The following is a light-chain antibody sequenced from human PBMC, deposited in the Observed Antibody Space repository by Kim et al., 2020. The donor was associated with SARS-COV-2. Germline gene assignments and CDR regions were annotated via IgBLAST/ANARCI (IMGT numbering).Light chain of an antibody. V-gene: IGKV3-20*01. CDR2: ATS. CDR3: HHLTSSPYYS. CDR1: QSMSAGY. Sequence: VVLTQSPGTLSLSPEERATLSCRASQSMSAGYLTWYQQKPGQAPRLLMYATSIRATGIPDRFSGSESGTDFILTINRLEPEDSAFFYCHHLTSSPYYSFGQGTKLE. J-gene: IGKJ2*03.